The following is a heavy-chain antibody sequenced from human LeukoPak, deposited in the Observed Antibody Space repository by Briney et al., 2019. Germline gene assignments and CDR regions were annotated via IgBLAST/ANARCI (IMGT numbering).Heavy chain of an antibody. Sequence: TGGSLRLSCATSGFRFSSYGMHWVRQAPGKGLEWVAVIWSDGNNKHYAGSVKGRFTISRDNSNNTLYLQMYSLRAEDTALYYCARERSLNTASLGYWGHGTLVTVSS. V-gene: IGHV3-33*01. J-gene: IGHJ4*01. CDR2: IWSDGNNK. CDR1: GFRFSSYG. CDR3: ARERSLNTASLGY. D-gene: IGHD5-18*01.